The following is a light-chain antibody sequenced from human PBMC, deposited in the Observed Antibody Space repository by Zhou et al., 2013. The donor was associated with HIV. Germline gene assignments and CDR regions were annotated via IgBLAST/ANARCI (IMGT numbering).Light chain of an antibody. CDR2: AAS. Sequence: DIQMTQSPSSLSASIGDRVTITCRASRGITNYLAWYQQKPGKVPKLLIYAASTLEPGVPSRFSGSGSGTDFTLTISSLQPEDVATYYCQKYDSAPLTFGGG. V-gene: IGKV1-27*01. CDR3: QKYDSAPLT. J-gene: IGKJ4*01. CDR1: RGITNY.